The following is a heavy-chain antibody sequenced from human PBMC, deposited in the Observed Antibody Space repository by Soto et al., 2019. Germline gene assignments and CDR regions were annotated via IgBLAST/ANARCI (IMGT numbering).Heavy chain of an antibody. CDR1: GFTFISYA. CDR2: ISGGGDAT. Sequence: EVQLFESGGGLVQPGGSLRLSCAASGFTFISYAMNWVRQAPGKGLQWVSAISGGGDATFYADSVKGRFTISRDNSRNTVTLQMNSLGADDTAVYYCARKVPGSTTRPDYWYFDLWGRGTLVTVSS. D-gene: IGHD3-10*01. J-gene: IGHJ2*01. CDR3: ARKVPGSTTRPDYWYFDL. V-gene: IGHV3-23*01.